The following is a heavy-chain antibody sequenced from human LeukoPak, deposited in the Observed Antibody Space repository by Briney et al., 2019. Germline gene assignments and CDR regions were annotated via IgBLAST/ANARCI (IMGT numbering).Heavy chain of an antibody. CDR2: IKQDGSEK. CDR3: AKGYEWEASYYYYMDV. J-gene: IGHJ6*03. CDR1: GFTFRSYW. D-gene: IGHD1-26*01. Sequence: GGSLRLSCAASGFTFRSYWMSWVRQAPGKGLEWVANIKQDGSEKYYVDSVKGRFTISRDNAKNSLYLQMNSLRAEDTAVYYCAKGYEWEASYYYYMDVRGKGTTVTISS. V-gene: IGHV3-7*01.